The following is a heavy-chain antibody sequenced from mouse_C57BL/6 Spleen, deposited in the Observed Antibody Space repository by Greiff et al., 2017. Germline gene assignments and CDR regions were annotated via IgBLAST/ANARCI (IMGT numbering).Heavy chain of an antibody. CDR3: TRGTTGYFDY. J-gene: IGHJ2*01. D-gene: IGHD1-1*01. Sequence: EVKVVESGEGLVKPGGSLKLSCAASGFTFSSYAMSWVRQTPEKRLEWVAYISSGGDYIYYADTVKGRFTISRDNARNTLYLQMSSLKSEDTAMYYCTRGTTGYFDYWGQGTTLTVSS. CDR1: GFTFSSYA. V-gene: IGHV5-9-1*02. CDR2: ISSGGDYI.